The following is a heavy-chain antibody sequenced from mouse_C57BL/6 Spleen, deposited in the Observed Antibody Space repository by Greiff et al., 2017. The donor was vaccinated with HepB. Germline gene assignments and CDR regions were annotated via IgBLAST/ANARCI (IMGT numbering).Heavy chain of an antibody. V-gene: IGHV6-6*01. CDR3: TRDRVFYYGSSYDWYFDV. J-gene: IGHJ1*03. CDR1: GFTFSDAW. CDR2: IRNKANNHAT. Sequence: EVHLVESGGGLVQPGGSMKLSCAASGFTFSDAWMDWVRQSPEKGLEWVAEIRNKANNHATYYAESVKGRFTISRDDSKSSVYLQMNSLRAEDTGIYYCTRDRVFYYGSSYDWYFDVWGTGTTVTVSS. D-gene: IGHD1-1*01.